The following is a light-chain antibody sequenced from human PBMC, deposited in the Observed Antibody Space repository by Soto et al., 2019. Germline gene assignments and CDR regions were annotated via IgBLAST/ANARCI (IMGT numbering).Light chain of an antibody. CDR2: AAS. Sequence: DIQMTHSPSSLSASVGDRVTITFRASQSISSYLNWYQQKPGKAPKLLIYAASSLQSGVPSRFSGSGSGTDFTLTISSLQPEDFATYYCQQSYSTPQTFGQGTKVDIK. J-gene: IGKJ2*01. V-gene: IGKV1-39*01. CDR1: QSISSY. CDR3: QQSYSTPQT.